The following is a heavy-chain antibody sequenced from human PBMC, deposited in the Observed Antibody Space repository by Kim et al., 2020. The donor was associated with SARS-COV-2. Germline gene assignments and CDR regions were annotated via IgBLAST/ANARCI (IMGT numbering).Heavy chain of an antibody. J-gene: IGHJ4*02. D-gene: IGHD4-4*01. CDR3: ARDHQYSVDY. CDR2: TYYRSKWYN. CDR1: GDNVSGDSVA. V-gene: IGHV6-1*01. Sequence: SPTLSLTCVISGDNVSGDSVAWNWIRQSPSRGLEWLGRTYYRSKWYNDYAVSVKGLITISPDTSKNQFSLQVNSVTPEDTAVYYCARDHQYSVDYWGQGTLVTVS.